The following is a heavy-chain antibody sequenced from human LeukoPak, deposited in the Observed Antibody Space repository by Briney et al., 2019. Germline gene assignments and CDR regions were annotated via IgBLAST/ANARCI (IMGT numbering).Heavy chain of an antibody. CDR2: INPNSGGT. Sequence: ASVKVSCKASGYTFTGYYMHWVRQAPGQGLEWMGWINPNSGGTNYAQKFQGRVTMTRDTSISTAYMELSRLRSDDTAVYYCARGSPYVLRYFDWSLSDYWGQGTLVTVSS. V-gene: IGHV1-2*02. CDR1: GYTFTGYY. D-gene: IGHD3-9*01. CDR3: ARGSPYVLRYFDWSLSDY. J-gene: IGHJ4*02.